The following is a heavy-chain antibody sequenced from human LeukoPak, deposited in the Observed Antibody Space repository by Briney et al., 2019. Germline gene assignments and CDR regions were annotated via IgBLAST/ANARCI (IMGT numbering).Heavy chain of an antibody. CDR1: GGSFSGYY. CDR2: INHSGST. CDR3: ASGDTAMVDY. V-gene: IGHV4-34*01. Sequence: SETLSLTCAVYGGSFSGYYWSWIRQPPGKGLEWIGEINHSGSTNYNPSLKSRVTMSVDTSKNQFSLKLSSVTAADTAVYYCASGDTAMVDYWGQGTLVTVSS. D-gene: IGHD5-18*01. J-gene: IGHJ4*02.